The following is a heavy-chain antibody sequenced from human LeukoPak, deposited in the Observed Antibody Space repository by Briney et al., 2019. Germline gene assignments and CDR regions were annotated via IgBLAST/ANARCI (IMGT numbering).Heavy chain of an antibody. Sequence: GGSLRLSCAASGFTFSSYAMHWVRQAPGKGLEWVSGISWNSGSIGYVDSVKGRFTISRDNAENSLYLQMNSLSTEDTALYYCAKDMGGGYCSGGLCNAFDIWGQGTMVTVSS. CDR1: GFTFSSYA. CDR2: ISWNSGSI. D-gene: IGHD2-15*01. J-gene: IGHJ3*02. CDR3: AKDMGGGYCSGGLCNAFDI. V-gene: IGHV3-9*01.